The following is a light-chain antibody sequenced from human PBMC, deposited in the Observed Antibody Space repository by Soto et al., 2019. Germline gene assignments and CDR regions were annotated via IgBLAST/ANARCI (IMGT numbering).Light chain of an antibody. CDR1: QSVLYSPNNKNY. J-gene: IGKJ1*01. CDR3: QQYYSSLWT. Sequence: DTVMTQSPDSLAVSLGERATINCKSSQSVLYSPNNKNYLAWYQQKPGQAPKLLIYWASTRESGVPDRFTGSGSGTDFTLTISSLQAEDVAVYYCQQYYSSLWTFGQGTKVDIK. CDR2: WAS. V-gene: IGKV4-1*01.